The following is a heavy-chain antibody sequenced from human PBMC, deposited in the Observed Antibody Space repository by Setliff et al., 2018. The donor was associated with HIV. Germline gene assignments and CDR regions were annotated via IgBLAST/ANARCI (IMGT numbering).Heavy chain of an antibody. Sequence: GGSLRLSCTASGFSFSLYAMSWVRQAPGRGLEWVSTITSSVSRTFYADSAEGRFTISRDNSNNTLHLQMNSLRAEDTAVYYCAREVGQQWISDAFDIWGQGTMVTVSS. CDR2: ITSSVSRT. D-gene: IGHD6-19*01. V-gene: IGHV3-23*01. J-gene: IGHJ3*02. CDR1: GFSFSLYA. CDR3: AREVGQQWISDAFDI.